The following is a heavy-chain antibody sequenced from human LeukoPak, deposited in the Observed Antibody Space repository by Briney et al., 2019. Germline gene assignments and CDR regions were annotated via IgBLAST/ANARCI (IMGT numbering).Heavy chain of an antibody. CDR2: IRQDGSDK. J-gene: IGHJ4*02. V-gene: IGHV3-7*01. CDR3: VRDSYTNTWHFPEKDY. CDR1: GFTFSSYW. D-gene: IGHD2-2*02. Sequence: GGSLRLSCAASGFTFSSYWMTWVRQAPGKGLEWVANIRQDGSDKFYVDSVKGRFTISRDNAKNSLFLQMNSLRAEDTAVYYCVRDSYTNTWHFPEKDYWGQGTLVTVSS.